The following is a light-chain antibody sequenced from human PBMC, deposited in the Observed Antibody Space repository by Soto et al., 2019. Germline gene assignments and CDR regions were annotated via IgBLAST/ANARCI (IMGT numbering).Light chain of an antibody. Sequence: QSVLTQPASVSGSPGQSITISCTGTSSDAGDYKYVSWYQQHPGKAPKLMFYDVSNRPSGVSNRFSGSKSGNTASLTISGLQAEDEADYYCSSYTSSSTVVFGGGTKLTVL. CDR3: SSYTSSSTVV. V-gene: IGLV2-14*01. CDR1: SSDAGDYKY. CDR2: DVS. J-gene: IGLJ2*01.